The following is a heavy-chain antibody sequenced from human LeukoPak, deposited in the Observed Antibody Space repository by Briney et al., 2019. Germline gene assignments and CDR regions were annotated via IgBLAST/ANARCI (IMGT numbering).Heavy chain of an antibody. V-gene: IGHV3-9*01. Sequence: GGSLRLSCAASGFTFDDYAMHWVRQAPGKGLEWVSGISWNSGSIGYADSVKGRFTISRDNAKNSLYLQMNSLRAEDTALYYCAKDMQGYSSSWFGYWGQGTLVTVSS. CDR3: AKDMQGYSSSWFGY. D-gene: IGHD6-13*01. CDR2: ISWNSGSI. J-gene: IGHJ4*02. CDR1: GFTFDDYA.